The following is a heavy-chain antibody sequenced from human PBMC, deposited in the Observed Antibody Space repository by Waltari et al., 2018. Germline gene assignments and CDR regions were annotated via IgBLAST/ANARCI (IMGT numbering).Heavy chain of an antibody. CDR1: GGPISSSSYY. D-gene: IGHD6-13*01. Sequence: QLQLQESGPGLVKPSETLSLTCTVSGGPISSSSYYWGWIRQPPGKGLEWIGSIYYSGSTYYNPSLKSRVTISVDTSKNQFSLKLSSVTAADTAVYYCARYSSSLSFDYWGQGTLVTVSS. CDR3: ARYSSSLSFDY. CDR2: IYYSGST. V-gene: IGHV4-39*07. J-gene: IGHJ4*02.